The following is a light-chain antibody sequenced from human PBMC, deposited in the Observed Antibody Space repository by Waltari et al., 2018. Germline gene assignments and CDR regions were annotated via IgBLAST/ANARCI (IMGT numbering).Light chain of an antibody. CDR2: EAY. Sequence: DIQMTQSPSTLSASVGDRVTITCRASQSIGSSVAWYQQKPGKAPQVVNYEAYSLESGVPSRFSGSGSGTEFTLTISSLQPDDFATYYCQQCNSYLLTFGGGTKVEIK. J-gene: IGKJ4*01. V-gene: IGKV1-5*03. CDR3: QQCNSYLLT. CDR1: QSIGSS.